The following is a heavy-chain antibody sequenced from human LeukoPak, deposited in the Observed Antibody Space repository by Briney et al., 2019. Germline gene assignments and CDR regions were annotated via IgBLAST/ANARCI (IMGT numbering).Heavy chain of an antibody. CDR1: GFSLPTREVG. Sequence: SGPTLVNPTQTLTLTCTFSGFSLPTREVGVGWIRQPPGKALEWLALIYWDDDTRYSPSLKSRLTITKDTSKNQVVLTMTNMDPVDTATYYCAHSLRGGYCSSTSCYYQDWFDPWGQGTLVTVSS. CDR2: IYWDDDT. D-gene: IGHD2-2*01. CDR3: AHSLRGGYCSSTSCYYQDWFDP. V-gene: IGHV2-5*02. J-gene: IGHJ5*02.